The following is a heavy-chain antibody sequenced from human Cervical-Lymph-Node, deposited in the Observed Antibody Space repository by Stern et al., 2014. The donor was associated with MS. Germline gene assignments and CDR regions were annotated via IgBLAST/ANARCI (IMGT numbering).Heavy chain of an antibody. J-gene: IGHJ4*02. CDR3: ARQTTAWASDV. CDR1: GFKFSIYW. Sequence: VQLVQSGAELIRPGESLKISCKGFGFKFSIYWISWVRQMPGKGLEWMGIIYLGDSETRSSPSFQGQVTMSADKSTSTAYLQWSSLNASDTAMYFCARQTTAWASDVWGQGTLVTVSS. D-gene: IGHD1-14*01. V-gene: IGHV5-51*01. CDR2: IYLGDSET.